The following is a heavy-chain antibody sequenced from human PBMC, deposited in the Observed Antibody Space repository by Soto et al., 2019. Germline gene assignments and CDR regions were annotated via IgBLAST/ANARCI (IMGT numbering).Heavy chain of an antibody. CDR1: GYSFTSYW. D-gene: IGHD3-3*01. J-gene: IGHJ6*02. CDR3: ARTSYYDFWSGYYGGGDRPNYGMDV. CDR2: TDPSDSYT. Sequence: GESLKISCKGSGYSFTSYWISWVRQMPGKGLEWMGRTDPSDSYTNYSPSFQGHVTISADKSISTAYLQWSSLKASDTAMYYCARTSYYDFWSGYYGGGDRPNYGMDVWGQGTTVTVSS. V-gene: IGHV5-10-1*01.